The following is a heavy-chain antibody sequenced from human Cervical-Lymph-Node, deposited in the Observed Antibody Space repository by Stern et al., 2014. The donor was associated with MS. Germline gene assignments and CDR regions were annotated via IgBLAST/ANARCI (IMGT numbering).Heavy chain of an antibody. Sequence: EVQLVESGGGLVQPGRSLRLSCAASGFTFEDYAMHWVRQTPGKGLEWVSGISWNSGSVGYADSVKGRFTISRDNARNSLYLQMNSLRAEDTALYYCCLVFSYYCSGTSCYKGFQHWGQGPLVTVSS. CDR1: GFTFEDYA. V-gene: IGHV3-9*01. CDR2: ISWNSGSV. J-gene: IGHJ1*01. CDR3: CLVFSYYCSGTSCYKGFQH. D-gene: IGHD2-2*02.